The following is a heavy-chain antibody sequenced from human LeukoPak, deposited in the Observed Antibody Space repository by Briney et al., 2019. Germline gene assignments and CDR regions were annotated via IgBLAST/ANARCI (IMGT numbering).Heavy chain of an antibody. CDR2: ISGGADAT. D-gene: IGHD6-19*01. CDR1: GLTFSSDV. V-gene: IGHV3-23*01. CDR3: TKEPRESTVAGPFDY. J-gene: IGHJ4*02. Sequence: GGALRLSCAASGLTFSSDVMRRGRQAPGKGLEWVSAISGGADATYYADSVRGRFTLSRDNFTNTLYLQMNSLRADDTAVYYCTKEPRESTVAGPFDYWGQGTLVTVSS.